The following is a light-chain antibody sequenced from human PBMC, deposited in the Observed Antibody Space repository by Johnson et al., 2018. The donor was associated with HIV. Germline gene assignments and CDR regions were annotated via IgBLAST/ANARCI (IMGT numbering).Light chain of an antibody. CDR1: SSNIGNYY. V-gene: IGLV1-51*02. CDR2: ENN. J-gene: IGLJ1*01. Sequence: QSVLTQPASVSAASGQKVNISCSGSSSNIGNYYVSWYQHLPGTAPKLLIYENNKRPSGIPDRFSGSKSGTSATLGITGLQTGDEADYYCAAWDDSLNDHYVFGTGTKVTVL. CDR3: AAWDDSLNDHYV.